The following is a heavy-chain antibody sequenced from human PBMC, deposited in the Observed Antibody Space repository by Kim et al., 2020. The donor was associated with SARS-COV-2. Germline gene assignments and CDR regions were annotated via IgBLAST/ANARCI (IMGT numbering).Heavy chain of an antibody. V-gene: IGHV3-49*04. CDR1: GFTFGDYA. D-gene: IGHD5-12*01. J-gene: IGHJ6*03. Sequence: GGSLRLSCTASGFTFGDYAMSWVRQAPGKGLEWVGFIRSKAYGGTTEYAASVKGRFTISRDDSKSIAYLQMNSLKTEDTAVYYCTRAHNIGRWAYYHYYYMDVWGKGTTVTVSS. CDR2: IRSKAYGGTT. CDR3: TRAHNIGRWAYYHYYYMDV.